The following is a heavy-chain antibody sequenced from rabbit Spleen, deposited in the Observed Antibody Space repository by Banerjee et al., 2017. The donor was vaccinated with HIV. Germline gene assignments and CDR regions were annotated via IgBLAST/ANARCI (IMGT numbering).Heavy chain of an antibody. D-gene: IGHD8-1*01. J-gene: IGHJ6*01. Sequence: QEQLVESGGGLVQPGGSLKLSCKASGFDFSRYGVSWVRQAPGKGLEWIACIYAGSSGNTYSATWAKGRFTISKTSSTTVTLQMTSLTAADTATYFCARDSGSSFSSYGMDLWGPGTLVTVS. V-gene: IGHV1S45*01. CDR1: GFDFSRYG. CDR3: ARDSGSSFSSYGMDL. CDR2: IYAGSSGNT.